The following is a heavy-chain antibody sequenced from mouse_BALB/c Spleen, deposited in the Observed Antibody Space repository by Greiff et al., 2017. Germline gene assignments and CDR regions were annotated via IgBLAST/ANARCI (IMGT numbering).Heavy chain of an antibody. J-gene: IGHJ4*01. Sequence: VQLQQPGSELARPGASVKMSCKASGYTFTSYTMHWVKQRPGQGLEWIGYINPSSGYTNYNQKFKDKATLTADKSSSTAYMQLSSLTSEDSAVYYCARSELGRGYYAMDYWGQGTSVTVSS. D-gene: IGHD4-1*01. V-gene: IGHV1-4*01. CDR3: ARSELGRGYYAMDY. CDR2: INPSSGYT. CDR1: GYTFTSYT.